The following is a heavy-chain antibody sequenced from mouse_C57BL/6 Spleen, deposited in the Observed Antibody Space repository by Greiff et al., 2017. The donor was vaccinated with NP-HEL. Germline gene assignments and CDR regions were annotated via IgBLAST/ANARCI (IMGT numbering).Heavy chain of an antibody. CDR2: ISSGFSYT. V-gene: IGHV5-6*01. J-gene: IGHJ2*01. CDR1: VFPFRRSG. Sequence: EVQGVESGGDLVTPFFSFPLSFVSSVFPFRRSGMSWVRPPPDKRLEWVAPISSGFSYTYYPDSVKGRFTISRDNAKNTLYLQMSSLKSEDTAMYYCARRGDYFDYWGQGTTLTVSS. CDR3: ARRGDYFDY.